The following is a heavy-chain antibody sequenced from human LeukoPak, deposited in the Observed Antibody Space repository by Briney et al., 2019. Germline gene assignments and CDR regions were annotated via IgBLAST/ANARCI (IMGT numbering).Heavy chain of an antibody. CDR2: INPSGGTK. CDR1: GYTFTSYL. D-gene: IGHD3-3*02. Sequence: ASVKVSCKASGYTFTSYLIHWARQARGQGLQWMGLINPSGGTKTYAQKFEGRVSMTTDTSTSTVYMELTSLRSEDTALYYCARGGRLALYYFDYWGQGTRVTVSS. CDR3: ARGGRLALYYFDY. J-gene: IGHJ4*02. V-gene: IGHV1-46*01.